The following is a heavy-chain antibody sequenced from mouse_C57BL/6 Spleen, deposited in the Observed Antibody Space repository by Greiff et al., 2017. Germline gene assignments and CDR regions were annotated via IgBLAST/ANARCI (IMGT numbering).Heavy chain of an antibody. J-gene: IGHJ2*01. V-gene: IGHV1-69*01. CDR2: IDPSDSYT. Sequence: VQLQQPGAELVMPGASVKLSCKASGYTFTSSWMHWVKQRPGQGLEWIGEIDPSDSYTNYNQKFKGKSTLTVDKSSSTAYMQLSSLTSEDSAVYYCARGDGYYVGFDYWGQGTTLTVSS. CDR3: ARGDGYYVGFDY. D-gene: IGHD2-3*01. CDR1: GYTFTSSW.